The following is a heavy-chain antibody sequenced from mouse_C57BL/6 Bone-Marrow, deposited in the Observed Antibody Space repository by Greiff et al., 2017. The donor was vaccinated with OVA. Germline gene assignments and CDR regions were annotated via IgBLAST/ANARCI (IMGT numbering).Heavy chain of an antibody. D-gene: IGHD3-1*01. CDR2: IDPEDGVT. V-gene: IGHV14-2*01. J-gene: IGHJ2*01. CDR1: GFNIKDYY. Sequence: VQLQQSGAELVKPRASVKSSCTASGFNIKDYYMHWVKQRTEQGLEWIGRIDPEDGVTKYAPKFQGKATITADTSSNTAYLQLSSLTSEDTAVYYCARRPPHPAYYFDYWGQGTTLTVSS. CDR3: ARRPPHPAYYFDY.